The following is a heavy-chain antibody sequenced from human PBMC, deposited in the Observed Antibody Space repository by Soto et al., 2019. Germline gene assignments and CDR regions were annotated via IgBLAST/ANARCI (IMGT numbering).Heavy chain of an antibody. CDR3: AGTPSHQWYYMDV. V-gene: IGHV6-1*01. CDR1: GDSVSSNSAA. CDR2: TYYRSRWYN. Sequence: QVQLQESGPGLVKPSQTLSLTCAISGDSVSSNSAAWNWIRLSPSRGLEWLARTYYRSRWYNDYAVFVRSRITVNPDTSKHQFSLQLTSVTPEDTSVYYCAGTPSHQWYYMDVWGKGTTVTVSS. D-gene: IGHD1-7*01. J-gene: IGHJ6*03.